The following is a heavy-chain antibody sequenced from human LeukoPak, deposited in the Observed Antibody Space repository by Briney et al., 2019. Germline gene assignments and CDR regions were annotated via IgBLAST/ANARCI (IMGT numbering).Heavy chain of an antibody. CDR3: AGIEYYDFWSGYPRHYYYYGMDV. D-gene: IGHD3-3*01. CDR1: GFTFSSYA. J-gene: IGHJ6*02. Sequence: GGSLRLSCAASGFTFSSYAMSWVRQAPGEGLEWVSAISGSAGSTYYADSVKGRFTISRDNSKNTLYLQMNSLRAEDTAVYYCAGIEYYDFWSGYPRHYYYYGMDVWGQGTTVTVSS. CDR2: ISGSAGST. V-gene: IGHV3-23*01.